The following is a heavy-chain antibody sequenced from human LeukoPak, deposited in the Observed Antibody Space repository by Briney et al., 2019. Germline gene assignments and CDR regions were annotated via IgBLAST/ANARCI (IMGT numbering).Heavy chain of an antibody. CDR2: ISSSSSTI. Sequence: PGGSLRLSCAASGLTFSSYRMNWVRQAPGKGLEWVSYISSSSSTIYYADSVKGRFTISRDNAKNSLYLQMNSLRAEDTAVYYCARDREERPYCSSTSCYYYYYGMDVWGQGTTVTVSS. CDR3: ARDREERPYCSSTSCYYYYYGMDV. D-gene: IGHD2-2*01. CDR1: GLTFSSYR. V-gene: IGHV3-48*04. J-gene: IGHJ6*02.